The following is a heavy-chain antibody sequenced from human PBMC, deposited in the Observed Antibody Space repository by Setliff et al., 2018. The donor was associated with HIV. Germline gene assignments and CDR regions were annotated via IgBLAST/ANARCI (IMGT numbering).Heavy chain of an antibody. Sequence: GASVKVSCKASGYTFTSYDINWVRQATGQGLEWMGWMNPNSGNTGYAQKFQGRVTMTRNTSISTAYMELSSLRSEDTAVYYCARRIAVAGSNGMDVWGQGTTVTVSS. CDR3: ARRIAVAGSNGMDV. V-gene: IGHV1-8*02. CDR2: MNPNSGNT. CDR1: GYTFTSYD. J-gene: IGHJ6*02. D-gene: IGHD6-19*01.